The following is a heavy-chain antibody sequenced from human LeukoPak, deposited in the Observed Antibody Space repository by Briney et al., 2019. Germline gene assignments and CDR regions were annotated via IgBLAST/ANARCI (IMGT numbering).Heavy chain of an antibody. CDR1: GFTFSSYS. CDR2: ISSSSSYI. Sequence: GGSLRLSCAASGFTFSSYSMNWVRQAPGKGLEWVSSISSSSSYIYYADSVKGRFTISRDNAKNSLYLLMDSLRAEDTAVYYCAKSRWETYAVRAFDIWGQGTMVTVSS. CDR3: AKSRWETYAVRAFDI. J-gene: IGHJ3*02. D-gene: IGHD1-26*01. V-gene: IGHV3-21*04.